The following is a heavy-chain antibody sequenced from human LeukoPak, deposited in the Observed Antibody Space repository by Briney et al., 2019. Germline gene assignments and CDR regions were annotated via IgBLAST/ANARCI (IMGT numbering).Heavy chain of an antibody. D-gene: IGHD6-13*01. CDR1: GYTFTSYW. CDR2: INPDGGST. V-gene: IGHV1-46*01. J-gene: IGHJ4*02. Sequence: GASVKVSCKASGYTFTSYWIQWVRQAPGQGPEWMGLINPDGGSTAYAHRFQGRVTMTRDTSTSTVYMDSSSLRSEDTALYYCARAPRNSSTMLDYWGQGTLVAVSS. CDR3: ARAPRNSSTMLDY.